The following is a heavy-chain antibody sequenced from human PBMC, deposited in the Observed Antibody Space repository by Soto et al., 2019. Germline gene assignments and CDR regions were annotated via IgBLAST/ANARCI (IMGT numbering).Heavy chain of an antibody. V-gene: IGHV1-69*01. D-gene: IGHD2-2*01. J-gene: IGHJ5*02. CDR1: GGTFSSYA. Sequence: QVQLVQSGAEVKKPGSSVKVSCKASGGTFSSYAISWVRQAPGQGLEWMGGIIPIFGTANYAQKFQGRVTITADESTSTAYMELSSLRSEDTAVYYCAREGIVVVPAARNNGFDPWGQGTLVTVSS. CDR2: IIPIFGTA. CDR3: AREGIVVVPAARNNGFDP.